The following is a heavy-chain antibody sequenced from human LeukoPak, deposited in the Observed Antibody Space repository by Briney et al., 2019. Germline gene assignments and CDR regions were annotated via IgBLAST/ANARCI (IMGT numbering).Heavy chain of an antibody. Sequence: NTGGSLRLSCAASGFTFSNAWMNWMGWVRQAPGKWLEWVGLTKIKTDDGTPDYAAIVKGRFTISRDDSKNTVYLEMNSLETEDTAVYYCISGGGTADYWGQGTLVSVSS. D-gene: IGHD1-1*01. CDR1: GFTFSNAW. CDR2: TKIKTDDGTP. V-gene: IGHV3-15*01. CDR3: ISGGGTADY. J-gene: IGHJ4*02.